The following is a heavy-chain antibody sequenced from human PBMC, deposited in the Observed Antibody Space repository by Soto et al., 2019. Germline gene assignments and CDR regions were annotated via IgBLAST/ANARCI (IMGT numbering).Heavy chain of an antibody. V-gene: IGHV4-31*03. CDR1: GGSISSGGYY. D-gene: IGHD6-13*01. CDR3: ARGVSSSWFHFDY. Sequence: QVQLQESGPGLVKPSQTLSLTCTVSGGSISSGGYYWSWIRQHPGKGLEWIGYIYYSGSTYYTPSLKSRVTISVDTSKNQFSLKLSSVTAADTAVYYCARGVSSSWFHFDYWGQGTLVTVSS. CDR2: IYYSGST. J-gene: IGHJ4*02.